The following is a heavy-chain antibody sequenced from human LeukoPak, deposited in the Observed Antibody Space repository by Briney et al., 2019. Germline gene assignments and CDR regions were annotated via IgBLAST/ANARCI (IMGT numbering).Heavy chain of an antibody. Sequence: GGSLRLSCAASGFTFSSYGMQWVRQAPGKGLEWVAVIWYDGSNKYYADSVRGRFTISRDNSKNTLYLQMNSLRAEDTAVYYCAKEIAGGSVLEYFDYWGQGTLVTVSS. V-gene: IGHV3-33*06. CDR3: AKEIAGGSVLEYFDY. D-gene: IGHD3-16*01. CDR1: GFTFSSYG. CDR2: IWYDGSNK. J-gene: IGHJ4*02.